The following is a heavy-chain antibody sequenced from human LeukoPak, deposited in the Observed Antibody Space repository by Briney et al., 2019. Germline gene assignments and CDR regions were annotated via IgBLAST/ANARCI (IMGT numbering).Heavy chain of an antibody. Sequence: ASVKVSCKVSGYTFTDYYMHWVQQAPRKGLEWMGLVDPEDGETIYAEKFQGRVTITADTSTDTAYMELSSLRSEDTAVYYCATAYWPFGVVIMDNWFDPWGQGTLVTVSS. D-gene: IGHD3-3*01. J-gene: IGHJ5*02. V-gene: IGHV1-69-2*01. CDR3: ATAYWPFGVVIMDNWFDP. CDR2: VDPEDGET. CDR1: GYTFTDYY.